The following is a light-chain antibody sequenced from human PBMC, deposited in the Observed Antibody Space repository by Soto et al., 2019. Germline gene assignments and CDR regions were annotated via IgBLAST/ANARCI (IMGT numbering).Light chain of an antibody. J-gene: IGLJ3*02. V-gene: IGLV2-14*01. Sequence: QSALTQPASVSGSPGQSITISCTGTSSDVGGYNYVSWYQHHPGKAPKLIIYEVNNRPSGVSNRFSGSKPGNTASLTISGLQAEDEADYYCSSYTTSSTLVFGGGTKLTVL. CDR1: SSDVGGYNY. CDR2: EVN. CDR3: SSYTTSSTLV.